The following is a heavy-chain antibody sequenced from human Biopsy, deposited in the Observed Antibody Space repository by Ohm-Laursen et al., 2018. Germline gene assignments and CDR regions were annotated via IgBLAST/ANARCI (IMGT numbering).Heavy chain of an antibody. Sequence: SSVKVSCKASGGIFSSYAISWVRQAPGHGLGWLGGIIPIFGTTNYAQTFQGRVTITADESTSTAYMEVSSLRSEDTAVYYCAKRGVERGGPLAYWGQGTLVTVSS. CDR1: GGIFSSYA. J-gene: IGHJ4*02. CDR3: AKRGVERGGPLAY. CDR2: IIPIFGTT. V-gene: IGHV1-69*01. D-gene: IGHD1-1*01.